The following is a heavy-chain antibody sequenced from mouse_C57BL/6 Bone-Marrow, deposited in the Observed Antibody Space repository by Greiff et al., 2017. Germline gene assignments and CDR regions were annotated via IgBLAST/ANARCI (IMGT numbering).Heavy chain of an antibody. CDR1: GFTFSSYA. J-gene: IGHJ2*01. CDR3: ERDRRDYYSNGNYFDY. D-gene: IGHD2-5*01. V-gene: IGHV5-4*01. Sequence: EVQGVESGGGLVKPGGSLKLSCAASGFTFSSYAMSWVRQTPEKRLEWVATISDGGSYTYYPDNVKGRFTISRDNAKNNLYLQMSHLKSEDTAMYYCERDRRDYYSNGNYFDYWGQGTTLTVSS. CDR2: ISDGGSYT.